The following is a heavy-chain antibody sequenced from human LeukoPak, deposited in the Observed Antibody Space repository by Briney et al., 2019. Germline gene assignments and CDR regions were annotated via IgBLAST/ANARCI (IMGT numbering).Heavy chain of an antibody. J-gene: IGHJ4*02. D-gene: IGHD3-10*01. CDR1: GFTFSSYG. V-gene: IGHV3-33*01. CDR2: IWYDGSNK. CDR3: ARAATMVRGVTPLDFDY. Sequence: GRSLRLSCAASGFTFSSYGMHWVRQAPGKGLEWVAVIWYDGSNKCYADSVKGRFTISRDNSKNTLYLQMNSLRAEDTAVYYCARAATMVRGVTPLDFDYWGQGTLVTVSS.